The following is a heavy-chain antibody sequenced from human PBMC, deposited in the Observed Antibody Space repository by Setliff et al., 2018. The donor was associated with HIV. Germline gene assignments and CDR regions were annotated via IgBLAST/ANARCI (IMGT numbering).Heavy chain of an antibody. J-gene: IGHJ6*03. Sequence: GASVKVSCKASRSTFNSHTINWVRQAPGQGLDWMGRIIPILGVANYAQRFQGKVTITADKSTSTAYVELTSLRFDDTAMYYCVRGVQSPPHYSYYYMDVWGEVTMVTVSS. D-gene: IGHD3-3*01. CDR1: RSTFNSHT. CDR2: IIPILGVA. V-gene: IGHV1-69*02. CDR3: VRGVQSPPHYSYYYMDV.